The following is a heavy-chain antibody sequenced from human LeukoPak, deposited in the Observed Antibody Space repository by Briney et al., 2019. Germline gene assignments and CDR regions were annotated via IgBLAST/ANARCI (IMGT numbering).Heavy chain of an antibody. D-gene: IGHD3-10*01. J-gene: IGHJ3*01. V-gene: IGHV3-9*01. CDR2: ISWNSGRI. CDR3: TKDSYGGSGSYYLYSFDV. Sequence: GGSLRLSCAASGFTFDDYAMHWVRQVPGKGLEWVSGISWNSGRIGYADSVKGRFSISRDNAKNSLYLQMSSLRDEDTALYYCTKDSYGGSGSYYLYSFDVWGQGTMVTVSS. CDR1: GFTFDDYA.